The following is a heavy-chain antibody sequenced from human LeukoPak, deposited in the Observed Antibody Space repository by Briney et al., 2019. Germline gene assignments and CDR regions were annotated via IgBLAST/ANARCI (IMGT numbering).Heavy chain of an antibody. CDR2: IRYDGSNK. Sequence: PGGSLRLSCAASGFTFSSYGMHWVRQAPGKGLEWVAFIRYDGSNKYYADSVKGRFTISRDNSKNTLYLQMNSLRAEDTAVYYCAKELWFGELYYYYYMDVWGKGTTVTISS. CDR1: GFTFSSYG. D-gene: IGHD3-10*01. CDR3: AKELWFGELYYYYYMDV. V-gene: IGHV3-30*02. J-gene: IGHJ6*03.